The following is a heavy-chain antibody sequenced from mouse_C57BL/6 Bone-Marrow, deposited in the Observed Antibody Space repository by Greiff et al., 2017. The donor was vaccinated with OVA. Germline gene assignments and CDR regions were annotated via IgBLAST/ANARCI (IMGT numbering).Heavy chain of an antibody. J-gene: IGHJ1*03. CDR2: IWSGGST. Sequence: VQLQESGPGLVQPSQSLSITCTVSGFSLTSYGVHWVRQSPGKGLEWLGVIWSGGSTDYNAAFISRLSISKDNSKSQVFFKMNSLQADDTAIYYCAREGGTRYFDVWGTGTTVTVSS. D-gene: IGHD4-1*01. CDR1: GFSLTSYG. CDR3: AREGGTRYFDV. V-gene: IGHV2-2*01.